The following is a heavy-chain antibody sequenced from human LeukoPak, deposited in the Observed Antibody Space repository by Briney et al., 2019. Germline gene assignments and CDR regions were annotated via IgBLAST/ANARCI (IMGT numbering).Heavy chain of an antibody. CDR3: AKDHVTNYYDSSGYVR. D-gene: IGHD3-22*01. Sequence: GSLRLSCAASGFTFSSYGMHWVRQAPGKGLEWVAFIRYDGSNKYYADSVKGRFTISRDNSKNTLYLQMNSLRAEDTAVYYCAKDHVTNYYDSSGYVRWGQGTLVTVSS. CDR1: GFTFSSYG. CDR2: IRYDGSNK. V-gene: IGHV3-30*02. J-gene: IGHJ4*02.